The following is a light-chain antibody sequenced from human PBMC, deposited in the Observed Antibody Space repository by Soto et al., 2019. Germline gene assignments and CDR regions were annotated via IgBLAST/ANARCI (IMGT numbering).Light chain of an antibody. V-gene: IGKV3-15*01. J-gene: IGKJ1*01. Sequence: EIVMTQSPATLSVSPGERATLSCRASQSVSSNLAWYQQKPGQAPRLLIYGASTRATGIPARCSGSGSGTEFTLTINSLQSEDFAVYYCQQYNNWPSCTFGQGTKVEIK. CDR1: QSVSSN. CDR2: GAS. CDR3: QQYNNWPSCT.